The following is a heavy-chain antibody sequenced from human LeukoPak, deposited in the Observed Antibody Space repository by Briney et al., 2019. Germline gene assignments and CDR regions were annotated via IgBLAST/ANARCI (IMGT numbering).Heavy chain of an antibody. CDR3: ARGGRGSGWSSSFDY. D-gene: IGHD6-19*01. Sequence: PSETLSLTCAVYGGSFSGYYWSWIRQPPGKGLEWIGEINHSGSTNYNPSLTSRVTISVDTSKNQFSLKLSSVTAADTAVYYCARGGRGSGWSSSFDYWGQGTLVTVSS. J-gene: IGHJ4*02. CDR2: INHSGST. CDR1: GGSFSGYY. V-gene: IGHV4-34*01.